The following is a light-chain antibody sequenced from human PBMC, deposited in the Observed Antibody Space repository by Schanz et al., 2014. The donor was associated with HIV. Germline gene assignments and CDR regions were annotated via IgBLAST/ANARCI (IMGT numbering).Light chain of an antibody. Sequence: QSVLTQPPSVSEAPRQRVTISCSGSSSNIGNNAVNWYQQLPGKAPKLLIYYDDLLPSGVSDRFSGSKSDTSASLAISGLXXXDEADYYCAAWDDRLSGYVFGTGTKVTVL. CDR3: AAWDDRLSGYV. V-gene: IGLV1-36*01. CDR1: SSNIGNNA. J-gene: IGLJ1*01. CDR2: YDD.